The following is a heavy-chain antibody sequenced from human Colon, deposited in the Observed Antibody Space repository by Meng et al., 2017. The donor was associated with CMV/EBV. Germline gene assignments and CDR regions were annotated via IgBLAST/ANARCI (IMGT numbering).Heavy chain of an antibody. Sequence: GESLKISCVASGFTFDKYVMTWVRQAPGKGLEWVSVIYGGGTTYYADSVKGRFIIARDKPKNTMFLQMNSLRPEDTALYYCARDSITGSPYYYYGMDVWGQGTTVTVSS. CDR3: ARDSITGSPYYYYGMDV. J-gene: IGHJ6*02. CDR1: GFTFDKYV. D-gene: IGHD2/OR15-2a*01. V-gene: IGHV3-53*05. CDR2: IYGGGTT.